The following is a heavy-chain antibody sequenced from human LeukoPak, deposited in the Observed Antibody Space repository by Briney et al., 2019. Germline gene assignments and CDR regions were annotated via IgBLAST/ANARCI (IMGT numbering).Heavy chain of an antibody. CDR2: ITGDGGRT. Sequence: GGSLRLSCSASGLTFSFYAMHWVSQAPGKRPECVSAITGDGGRTYYADAVKGRFTISRDNSKNTLYLQMNGLGADDTAIYYCVKDPFYGGNPLYYFHYWGQGTLVTVSS. CDR1: GLTFSFYA. D-gene: IGHD4-23*01. V-gene: IGHV3-64D*06. CDR3: VKDPFYGGNPLYYFHY. J-gene: IGHJ4*02.